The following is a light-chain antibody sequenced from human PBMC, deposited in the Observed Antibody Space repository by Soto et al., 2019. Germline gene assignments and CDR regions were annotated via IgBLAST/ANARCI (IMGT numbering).Light chain of an antibody. CDR1: IGGIASNY. CDR3: QSYDNNNHWI. J-gene: IGLJ2*01. V-gene: IGLV6-57*01. Sequence: NFMLTQPHSVSESPGKTVTISCTRSIGGIASNYVQWYQQRPGSSPTTVIYEDHQRPSGVPDRFSGSIDSSSNSASLTISSLKTEDEADYYCQSYDNNNHWIFGGGTKLTVL. CDR2: EDH.